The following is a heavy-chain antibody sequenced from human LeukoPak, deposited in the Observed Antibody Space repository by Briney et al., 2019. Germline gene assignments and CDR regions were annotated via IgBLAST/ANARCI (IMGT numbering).Heavy chain of an antibody. V-gene: IGHV3-7*01. CDR1: GFTFSTQW. CDR2: IKQDGSEK. CDR3: ASRPSHVNYYGIFDY. D-gene: IGHD3-22*01. Sequence: GGSLRLFCAASGFTFSTQWMSWVRQAPGKGPEWVANIKQDGSEKYYVDSVKGRFTISRDNAKNSLFLQMNNLRAEDTAVYYCASRPSHVNYYGIFDYWGRGTLVTVSS. J-gene: IGHJ4*02.